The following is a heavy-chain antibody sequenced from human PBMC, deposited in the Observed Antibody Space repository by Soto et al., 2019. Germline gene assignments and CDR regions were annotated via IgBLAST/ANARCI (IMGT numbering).Heavy chain of an antibody. CDR3: ARDLYDFWSGYPYYYYYGMDV. J-gene: IGHJ6*02. D-gene: IGHD3-3*01. CDR1: GFTFSSYE. V-gene: IGHV3-48*03. CDR2: ISSSGGTI. Sequence: GGSLRLSCVASGFTFSSYEMNWVRQAPGKGLEWVSYISSSGGTIYYADSVKGRFTISRDNSKNTLYLQMNSLRAEDTAVYYCARDLYDFWSGYPYYYYYGMDVWGQGTTVTVSS.